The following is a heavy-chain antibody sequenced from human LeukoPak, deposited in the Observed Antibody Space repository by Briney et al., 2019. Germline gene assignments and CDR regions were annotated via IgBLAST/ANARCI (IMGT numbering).Heavy chain of an antibody. Sequence: GGSLSLSCAASGFIFSSCAMSWVRQAPGKGLEGVSTISGGGTKTYYADSMKGRFTISRDNSKNPLYLQVNRLRVEDTAVYYCAITKGFGSSWYRAFDFWGQGTLVTVSS. CDR1: GFIFSSCA. CDR2: ISGGGTKT. CDR3: AITKGFGSSWYRAFDF. V-gene: IGHV3-23*01. J-gene: IGHJ5*01. D-gene: IGHD6-13*01.